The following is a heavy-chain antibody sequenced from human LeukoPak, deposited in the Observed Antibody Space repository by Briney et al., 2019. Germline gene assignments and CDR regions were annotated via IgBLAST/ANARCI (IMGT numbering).Heavy chain of an antibody. CDR3: AKPSLEVNGDYFDY. J-gene: IGHJ4*02. CDR1: GFTFSTYA. V-gene: IGHV3-23*01. CDR2: ISGSGVST. Sequence: GGSLRLSCAASGFTFSTYAMSWVRQAPGKGLEWVSTISGSGVSTYYADSVKGRFTISRDNSNNTLYLQMNSLGAEDTAVYYCAKPSLEVNGDYFDYWGQGTLVTVSS. D-gene: IGHD1-1*01.